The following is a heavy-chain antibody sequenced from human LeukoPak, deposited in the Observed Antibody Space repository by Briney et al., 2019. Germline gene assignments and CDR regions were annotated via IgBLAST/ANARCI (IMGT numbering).Heavy chain of an antibody. J-gene: IGHJ4*02. Sequence: GSLRLSCAASGFTFSSYGMHWVRQAPGKGLEWVAVISYDGSNKYYADSVKGRFTISRDNSKNTLYLQMNSLRAEDTAVYYCAKVASGGSCYDYWGQGTLVTVSS. CDR2: ISYDGSNK. CDR3: AKVASGGSCYDY. D-gene: IGHD2-15*01. V-gene: IGHV3-30*18. CDR1: GFTFSSYG.